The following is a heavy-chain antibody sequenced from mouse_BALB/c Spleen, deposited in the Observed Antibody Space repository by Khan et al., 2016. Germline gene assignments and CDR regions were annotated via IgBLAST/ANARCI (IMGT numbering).Heavy chain of an antibody. V-gene: IGHV5-6*01. J-gene: IGHJ4*01. CDR3: ARIYSGPYAMDY. Sequence: EVELVESGGDLVKPGGSLKLSCTASGFTFSTYDMSWVRQTPDERLEWVATISGGGSYTYYPDSVKGRFTISRDTAKNTLFLQMSSLKSEDTAMYYCARIYSGPYAMDYWGQGTSVTVSS. CDR1: GFTFSTYD. D-gene: IGHD2-1*01. CDR2: ISGGGSYT.